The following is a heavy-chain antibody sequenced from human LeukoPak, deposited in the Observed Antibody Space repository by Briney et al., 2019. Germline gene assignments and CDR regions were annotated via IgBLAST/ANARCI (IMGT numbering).Heavy chain of an antibody. CDR2: IYTSGST. J-gene: IGHJ4*02. CDR1: GGSISSYY. Sequence: PSEILSLTCTVSGGSISSYYWSWIRQPAGKGLQWIGRIYTSGSTNYNPSLKSRVTMSVDTSKNQFSLKLSSVTAADTAVYYCARGVGNYYDSSGYFLLDYWGQGTLVTVSS. CDR3: ARGVGNYYDSSGYFLLDY. V-gene: IGHV4-4*07. D-gene: IGHD3-22*01.